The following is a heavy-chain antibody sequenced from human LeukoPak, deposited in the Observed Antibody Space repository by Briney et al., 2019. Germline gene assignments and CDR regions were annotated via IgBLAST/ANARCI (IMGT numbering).Heavy chain of an antibody. Sequence: SETLSLTCAVSGDSFSSHYWTWIRQPPGRGLEWIGSISYIGTTNYNPSLKSRVTISIDTSKNQFSLKLSSVTTADTAVYYSARDLVTVTKGFDIWGLGTMVSVSS. V-gene: IGHV4-59*11. CDR2: ISYIGTT. J-gene: IGHJ3*02. CDR3: ARDLVTVTKGFDI. CDR1: GDSFSSHY. D-gene: IGHD4-17*01.